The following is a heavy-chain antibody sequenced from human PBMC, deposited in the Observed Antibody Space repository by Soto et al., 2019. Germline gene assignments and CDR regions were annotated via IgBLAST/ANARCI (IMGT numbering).Heavy chain of an antibody. CDR3: ARADYYDSSGFYYDY. J-gene: IGHJ4*02. CDR2: INPSGGST. V-gene: IGHV1-46*01. D-gene: IGHD3-22*01. Sequence: QVQLVQSGAEVKKPGASVKVSCKASGYIFTNHYIHWVRQAPGQGLEWMGIINPSGGSTNYLQKFQGRVTMTRDTATSTVYMELSSLRSEDTAVYFCARADYYDSSGFYYDYWGQGTLVTVSS. CDR1: GYIFTNHY.